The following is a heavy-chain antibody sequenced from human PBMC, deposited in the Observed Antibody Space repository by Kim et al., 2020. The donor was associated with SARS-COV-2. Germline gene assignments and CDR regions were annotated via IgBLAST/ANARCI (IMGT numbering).Heavy chain of an antibody. Sequence: SETLSLTCAVYGGSFSGYYWSWIRQPPGKGLEWIGEINHSGSTNYNPSLKSRVTISVDTSKNQFSLKLSSVTAADTAVYYCARTYYDFWSGYYYYYYGMDVWRQGTTVTVSS. CDR1: GGSFSGYY. CDR2: INHSGST. V-gene: IGHV4-34*01. D-gene: IGHD3-3*01. CDR3: ARTYYDFWSGYYYYYYGMDV. J-gene: IGHJ6*02.